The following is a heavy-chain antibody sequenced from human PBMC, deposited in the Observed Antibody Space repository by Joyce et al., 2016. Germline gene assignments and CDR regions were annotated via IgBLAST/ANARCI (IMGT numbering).Heavy chain of an antibody. V-gene: IGHV5-51*01. D-gene: IGHD3-22*01. CDR1: GYSFTSYW. J-gene: IGHJ4*02. CDR2: IYPGDYNT. CDR3: ARHDPTYYYDSGGYYPPDY. Sequence: EVQLVQSGAEVKKPGESLKISCKGSGYSFTSYWISWVRQMPGKGLEWMGVIYPGDYNTKYSPSFQGQVTFSVDKSISTAYLQWSSLRTSDTAIYYCARHDPTYYYDSGGYYPPDYWGQGTLVAVSS.